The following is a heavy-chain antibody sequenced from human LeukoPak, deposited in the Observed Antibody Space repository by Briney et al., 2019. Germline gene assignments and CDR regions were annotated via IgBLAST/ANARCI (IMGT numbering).Heavy chain of an antibody. J-gene: IGHJ3*02. CDR3: ARGNVLRFLEWLLINAFDI. V-gene: IGHV3-30*03. CDR1: GFTFSTYG. D-gene: IGHD3-3*01. Sequence: PGGSLRLSCAASGFTFSTYGMHWVRQAPGMGLEWVAVISYDGSDKYYGDSVKGRFTISRDNSKITLYLQMNSLRAEDTAVYYCARGNVLRFLEWLLINAFDIWGQGTMVTVSS. CDR2: ISYDGSDK.